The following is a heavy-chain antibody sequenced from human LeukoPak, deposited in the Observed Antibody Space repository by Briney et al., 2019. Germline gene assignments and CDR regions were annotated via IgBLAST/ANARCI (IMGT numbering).Heavy chain of an antibody. D-gene: IGHD6-19*01. CDR3: ARVGKNGWDFDH. V-gene: IGHV3-7*01. Sequence: PSETLSLTCTVSGGSISSYYWSWIRQPPGKGLEWVANITEDGGLKYYVDSVKGRFTISRDNTNNSLYLQMISLRVDDTAVYYCARVGKNGWDFDHWGQGTLVTVSS. CDR1: GGSISSYY. J-gene: IGHJ4*02. CDR2: ITEDGGLK.